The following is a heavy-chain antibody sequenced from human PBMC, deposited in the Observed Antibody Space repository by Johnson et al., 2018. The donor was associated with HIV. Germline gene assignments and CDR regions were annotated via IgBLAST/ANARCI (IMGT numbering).Heavy chain of an antibody. CDR3: ARGDNDVWSGPLI. V-gene: IGHV3-20*04. CDR1: EFIFDDYT. CDR2: INWNGGST. Sequence: VQLVESGGVVVQPGGSLRLSCAASEFIFDDYTMHWVRQSPGKGLEWVSGINWNGGSTGYADSVKGRFTISRDNAKKSLYLQMNSLRVEDTALYYCARGDNDVWSGPLIWGQGTMVIVSS. J-gene: IGHJ3*02. D-gene: IGHD3-3*01.